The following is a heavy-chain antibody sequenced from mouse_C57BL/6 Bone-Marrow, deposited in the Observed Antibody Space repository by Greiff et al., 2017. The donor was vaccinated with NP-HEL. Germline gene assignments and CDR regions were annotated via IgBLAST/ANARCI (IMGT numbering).Heavy chain of an antibody. V-gene: IGHV1-66*01. CDR3: ARYYGSSYDY. CDR1: GYSFTSYY. Sequence: VKLQEFGPELVKPGASVKISCKASGYSFTSYYIHWVKQRPGQGLEWIGWIYPGSGNTKYNEKFKGKATLTADTSSSTAYMQLSSLTSEDSAVYYCARYYGSSYDYWGQGTTLTVSS. D-gene: IGHD1-1*01. J-gene: IGHJ2*01. CDR2: IYPGSGNT.